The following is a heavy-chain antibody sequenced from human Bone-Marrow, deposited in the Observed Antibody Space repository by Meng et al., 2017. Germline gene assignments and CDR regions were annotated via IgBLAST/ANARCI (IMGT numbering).Heavy chain of an antibody. D-gene: IGHD4-17*01. CDR3: ASLYGDSSVWYLDL. Sequence: QGQLQESGPGLVKPSRTLSLTCTVSGGSISSGNHYWSWIRQHPGKGLEYIGYIYYSGSTYYNPSLKSRVIISVDTSKNQFSLRLNSVTAADTAVYYCASLYGDSSVWYLDLWGRGTLVTVSS. CDR2: IYYSGST. CDR1: GGSISSGNHY. V-gene: IGHV4-31*03. J-gene: IGHJ2*01.